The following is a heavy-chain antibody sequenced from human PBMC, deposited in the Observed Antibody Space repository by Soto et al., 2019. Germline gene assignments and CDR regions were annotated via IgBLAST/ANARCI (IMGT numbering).Heavy chain of an antibody. CDR3: AKDRLVSAAAGPDY. CDR2: INPSGGST. Sequence: ASVRVACKASGYTFTSYYIHGVRQAHGQGLEWMGIINPSGGSTSYAQKFQGRVTMTRDTSTSTVYMELSSLRSEDTAVYYCAKDRLVSAAAGPDYWGQGTLVTVSS. D-gene: IGHD6-13*01. CDR1: GYTFTSYY. V-gene: IGHV1-46*01. J-gene: IGHJ4*02.